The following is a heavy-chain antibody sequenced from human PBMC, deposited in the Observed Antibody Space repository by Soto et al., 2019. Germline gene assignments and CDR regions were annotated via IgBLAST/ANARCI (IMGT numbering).Heavy chain of an antibody. CDR3: AKNPPYGDYGNYYFDY. V-gene: IGHV3-30*18. D-gene: IGHD4-17*01. CDR1: GFTFSSYG. CDR2: ISYDGSNK. Sequence: GGSLRLSCAASGFTFSSYGMHWVRQAPGKGLEWVAVISYDGSNKYYADSVKGRFTISRDNSKDSLYLQMNSLRDEDTAVYYCAKNPPYGDYGNYYFDYWGQGTLVTVSS. J-gene: IGHJ4*02.